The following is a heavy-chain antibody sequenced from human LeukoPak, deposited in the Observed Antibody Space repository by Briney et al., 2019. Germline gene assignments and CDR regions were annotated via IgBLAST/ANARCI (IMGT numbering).Heavy chain of an antibody. CDR2: INHSGST. CDR3: ARGNSGSYYRHYYYYMDV. J-gene: IGHJ6*03. V-gene: IGHV4-34*01. Sequence: SETLSLTCAVYGGSLSGNYWRWIRQPPGKGLEWIGEINHSGSTNYNPSLRSRVTISVDMSKEQFSLNLRSVTAADTAVYYCARGNSGSYYRHYYYYMDVWGKGTTVTVSS. D-gene: IGHD1-26*01. CDR1: GGSLSGNY.